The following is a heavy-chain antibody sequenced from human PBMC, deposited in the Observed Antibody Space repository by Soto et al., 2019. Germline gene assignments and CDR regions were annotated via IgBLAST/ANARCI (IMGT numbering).Heavy chain of an antibody. Sequence: QVQLVQSEAEVKKPGASVRVSCKTSGYTFNNFGISWVRQAPGQGLEWMGGISTYNGNTKFAQKFQGRLTMTTDTSTSTAYMDMRSLRSDDTAIYYCARGGSTISMVREVFSTDSRGQGTLVTVSS. J-gene: IGHJ4*02. CDR1: GYTFNNFG. CDR3: ARGGSTISMVREVFSTDS. D-gene: IGHD3-10*01. V-gene: IGHV1-18*01. CDR2: ISTYNGNT.